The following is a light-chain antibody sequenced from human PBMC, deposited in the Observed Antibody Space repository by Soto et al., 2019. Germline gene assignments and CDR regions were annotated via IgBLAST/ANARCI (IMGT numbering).Light chain of an antibody. CDR3: QQSYSTPWT. J-gene: IGKJ1*01. CDR2: AAS. V-gene: IGKV1-39*01. CDR1: QSISSY. Sequence: DSQMTQSQSSLSASVGDRVTITCRASQSISSYLNWYQQKPGKAPKLLIYAASSLQSGVPSRFSGSGSGTDFTLTISSLQPEDFATYYCQQSYSTPWTFGQGTKVDIK.